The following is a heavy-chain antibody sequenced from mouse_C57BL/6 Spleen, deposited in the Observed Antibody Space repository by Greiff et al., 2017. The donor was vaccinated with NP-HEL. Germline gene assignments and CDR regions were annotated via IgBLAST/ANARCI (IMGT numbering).Heavy chain of an antibody. Sequence: EVQVVESGGGLVQPGGSLSLSCAASGFTFTDYYMSWVRQPPGKALEWLGFIRNKANGYTTEYSASVKGRFTISRDNSQSILYLQMNALRAEDSATYYGARYGGCFDYWGQGTTLTVSS. CDR2: IRNKANGYTT. J-gene: IGHJ2*01. CDR1: GFTFTDYY. CDR3: ARYGGCFDY. V-gene: IGHV7-3*01.